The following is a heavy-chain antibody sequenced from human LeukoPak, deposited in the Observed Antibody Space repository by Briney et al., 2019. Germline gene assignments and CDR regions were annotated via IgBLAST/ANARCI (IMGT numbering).Heavy chain of an antibody. D-gene: IGHD6-13*01. J-gene: IGHJ5*02. Sequence: SETLSLTCTVSGGSIMSSTYYWGWIRQSPGKGLEWIGTIYYSGSTYYNPSLKSRVTISVDTSKNQFSLKLNSVTAADTAVYYCARHVRKRGIAAAGSPGWFDPWGQGTLVTVSS. CDR1: GGSIMSSTYY. CDR3: ARHVRKRGIAAAGSPGWFDP. V-gene: IGHV4-39*01. CDR2: IYYSGST.